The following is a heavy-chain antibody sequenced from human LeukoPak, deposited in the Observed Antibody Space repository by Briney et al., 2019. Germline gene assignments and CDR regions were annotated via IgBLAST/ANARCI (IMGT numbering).Heavy chain of an antibody. J-gene: IGHJ4*02. V-gene: IGHV4-59*01. D-gene: IGHD3-10*01. CDR3: ARDNYASGSYSFDY. Sequence: PSATLSLTCSVSTDSMTSYYWSWIRQPPGKGLEWMGYIYYTGRANYNPSLKSRVTISIDTSKKQFSLKLASVTAADTAVYYCARDNYASGSYSFDYWGQETLVTVSS. CDR1: TDSMTSYY. CDR2: IYYTGRA.